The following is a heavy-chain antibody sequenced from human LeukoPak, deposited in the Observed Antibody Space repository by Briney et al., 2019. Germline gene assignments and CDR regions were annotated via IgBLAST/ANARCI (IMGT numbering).Heavy chain of an antibody. V-gene: IGHV4-34*01. D-gene: IGHD3-22*01. CDR3: ARGGISSGYYLLKSYYFDY. CDR1: GGSFSGYY. CDR2: INHSGST. J-gene: IGHJ4*02. Sequence: SETLSLTCAVYGGSFSGYYWSWIRQPPGKGREWIGEINHSGSTNYNPSLKSRVTISVDTSKNQFSLKLSSVTAADTAVYYCARGGISSGYYLLKSYYFDYWGQGTLVTVSS.